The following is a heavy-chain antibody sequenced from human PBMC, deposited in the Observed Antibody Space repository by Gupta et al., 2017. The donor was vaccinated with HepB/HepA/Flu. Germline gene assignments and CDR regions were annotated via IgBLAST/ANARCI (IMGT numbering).Heavy chain of an antibody. CDR2: IYINCDA. J-gene: IGHJ4*02. V-gene: IGHV3-53*01. D-gene: IGHD7-27*01. Sequence: EVQLVQSRGGLMQPGGSLSPYCAASAFNVFNNLMYWVRLHPGKGPEWVSVIYINCDASYADSVSTLFTVSRDKSMITLYLKMNSQRAEDKARYCCARSADARVWGDYWGQGTLVTVSS. CDR3: ARSADARVWGDY. CDR1: AFNVFNNL.